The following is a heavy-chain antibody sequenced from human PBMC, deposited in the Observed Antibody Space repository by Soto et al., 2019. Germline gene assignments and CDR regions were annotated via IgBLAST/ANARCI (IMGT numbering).Heavy chain of an antibody. CDR2: ISSSSSYI. CDR3: ARQFGVVVPAAIDYYYYGMDV. D-gene: IGHD2-2*01. Sequence: EVQLVESGGGLVKPGGSLRLSCAASGFTFSSYSMNWVRQAPGKGLEWVSSISSSSSYIYYADSVKGRFTISRDNAKNSLYLQMNSLRAEDTAVYYCARQFGVVVPAAIDYYYYGMDVWGQGTTVTVSS. CDR1: GFTFSSYS. J-gene: IGHJ6*02. V-gene: IGHV3-21*01.